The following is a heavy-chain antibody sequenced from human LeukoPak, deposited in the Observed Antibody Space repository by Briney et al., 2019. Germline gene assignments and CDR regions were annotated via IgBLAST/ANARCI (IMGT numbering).Heavy chain of an antibody. CDR1: GFTFSSYA. Sequence: PGRSLRLSCAASGFTFSSYAMYWVRQAPGTGLEWVAVISYDGNNKYYADSVKGRFTISRDNSKNTLYLQMNSLRAEDTAVYYCARGYDYYYYGMDVWGQGTTVTVS. CDR3: ARGYDYYYYGMDV. V-gene: IGHV3-30-3*01. J-gene: IGHJ6*02. CDR2: ISYDGNNK. D-gene: IGHD5-12*01.